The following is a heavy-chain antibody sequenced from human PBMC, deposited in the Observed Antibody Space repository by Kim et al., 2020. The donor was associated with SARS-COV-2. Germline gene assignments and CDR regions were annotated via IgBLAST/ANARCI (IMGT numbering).Heavy chain of an antibody. CDR3: AREGMGIAAAGTYSWFDP. J-gene: IGHJ5*02. CDR1: GYTFTSYA. Sequence: ASVKVSCKASGYTFTSYAMNWVRQAPGQGLEWMGWINTNTGNPTYAQGFTGRFVFSLDTSVSTAYLQISSLKAEDTAVYYCAREGMGIAAAGTYSWFDPWGQGTLVTVSS. D-gene: IGHD6-13*01. V-gene: IGHV7-4-1*02. CDR2: INTNTGNP.